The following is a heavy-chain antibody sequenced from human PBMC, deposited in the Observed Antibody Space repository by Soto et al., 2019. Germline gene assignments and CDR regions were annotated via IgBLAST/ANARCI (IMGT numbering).Heavy chain of an antibody. Sequence: QVQLVDSGGGVVQPGRSLRLSCAASGFTFSSYTMHWVRQAPGKGPEWVARISFDENNKCYAASVKGRFTISRDYSKTTLYPPMDSLRVADTAVYYCARAASMFDYYFDYWGQGTLVTVSS. CDR3: ARAASMFDYYFDY. CDR2: ISFDENNK. V-gene: IGHV3-30*01. J-gene: IGHJ4*02. CDR1: GFTFSSYT. D-gene: IGHD3-10*02.